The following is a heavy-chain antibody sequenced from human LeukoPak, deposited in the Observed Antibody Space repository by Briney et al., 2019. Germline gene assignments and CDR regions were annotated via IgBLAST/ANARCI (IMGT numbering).Heavy chain of an antibody. V-gene: IGHV3-15*01. CDR2: IKSKTDGGTT. D-gene: IGHD1-26*01. J-gene: IGHJ6*02. CDR3: ARDDTEYSGSLYYYYGMDV. CDR1: GFTFSNAW. Sequence: GGSLRLSCAASGFTFSNAWMSWVRQAPGKGLEWVGRIKSKTDGGTTDYAAPVKGRFTISRDDSKNTLYLQMNSLRAEDTAVYYCARDDTEYSGSLYYYYGMDVWGQGTTVTVSS.